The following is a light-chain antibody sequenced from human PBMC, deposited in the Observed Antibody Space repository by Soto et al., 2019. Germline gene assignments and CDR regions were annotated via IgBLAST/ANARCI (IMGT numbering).Light chain of an antibody. CDR1: QSISNS. V-gene: IGKV1-5*01. Sequence: DIQMTQSPSSLSASVGYRFTITCRASQSISNSLNWYQQKPVEAPKLLIYHASALPRGVPSRFRGSGSGTKFTLTISSLQPDDFATYYCQHYNSSSEAFGQGTKVDIK. CDR2: HAS. J-gene: IGKJ1*01. CDR3: QHYNSSSEA.